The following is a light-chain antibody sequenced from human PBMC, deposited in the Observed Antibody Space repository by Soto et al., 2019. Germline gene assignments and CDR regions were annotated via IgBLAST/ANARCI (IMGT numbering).Light chain of an antibody. Sequence: DIQMTQSPSSLSASVGDRVTITCRASQSISSYLNWYQQKPGKAPKLLIYAASSLQSGVPSRFSGSGSGTDFTLTINNLQPEDFAIYYCQQFYYYPHTFGQGTKLEVK. V-gene: IGKV1-39*01. J-gene: IGKJ2*01. CDR3: QQFYYYPHT. CDR1: QSISSY. CDR2: AAS.